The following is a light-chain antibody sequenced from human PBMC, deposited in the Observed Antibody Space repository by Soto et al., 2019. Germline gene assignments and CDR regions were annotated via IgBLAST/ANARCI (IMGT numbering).Light chain of an antibody. V-gene: IGKV2-28*01. CDR2: LAS. J-gene: IGKJ5*01. Sequence: SVITQSTLSLPVTPGQPPASLCGSSQSLLYSDGDNYLDWYLQRPGQSPQLLIYLASNRASGVPDRFSGSGSGTDFTLRISRVEAEDVGLYYCMQALQTPNSFGQGTRLEIK. CDR1: QSLLYSDGDNY. CDR3: MQALQTPNS.